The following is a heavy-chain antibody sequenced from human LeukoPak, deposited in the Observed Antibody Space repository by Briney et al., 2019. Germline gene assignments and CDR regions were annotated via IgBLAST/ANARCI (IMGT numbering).Heavy chain of an antibody. CDR1: GGTFSSYA. V-gene: IGHV1-69*06. Sequence: GASVKVSCKASGGTFSSYAISWVRQAPGQGLEWMGGIIPIFGTANYAQKFQGRVTITADKSTSTAYMELSSLRSEDTAVYYCARDGAFVDTAMVVYDYWGQGTLVTVSS. CDR3: ARDGAFVDTAMVVYDY. D-gene: IGHD5-18*01. J-gene: IGHJ4*02. CDR2: IIPIFGTA.